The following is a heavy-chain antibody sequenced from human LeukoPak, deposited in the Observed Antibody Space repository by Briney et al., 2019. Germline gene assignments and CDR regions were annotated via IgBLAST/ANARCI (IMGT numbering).Heavy chain of an antibody. J-gene: IGHJ3*01. CDR3: ARGYCSRGSCLAAFDV. D-gene: IGHD2-15*01. Sequence: LPGGSHRLSCAASGFTFSDYAMNWVRQTPGKGLEWVSGIGRSGRSTFYADSVKGGFTISRDNSKNTLSLQIDSLRAEDTAVYYCARGYCSRGSCLAAFDVWGQGTLVTVSS. CDR1: GFTFSDYA. CDR2: IGRSGRST. V-gene: IGHV3-23*01.